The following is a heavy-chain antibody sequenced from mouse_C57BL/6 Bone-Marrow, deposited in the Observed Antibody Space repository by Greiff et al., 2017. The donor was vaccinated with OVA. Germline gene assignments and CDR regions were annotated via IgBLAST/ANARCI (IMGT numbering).Heavy chain of an antibody. V-gene: IGHV5-15*01. D-gene: IGHD2-1*01. CDR2: ISNLAYSI. J-gene: IGHJ1*03. CDR1: GFTFSDYG. CDR3: ARRGWIYYGNYDWYFDV. Sequence: EVQGVESGGGLVQPGGSLKLSCAASGFTFSDYGMAWVRQAPRKGPEWVAFISNLAYSIYYADTVTGRFTISRENAKNTLYLEMSSLRSEDTAMYYCARRGWIYYGNYDWYFDVWGTGTTVTVSS.